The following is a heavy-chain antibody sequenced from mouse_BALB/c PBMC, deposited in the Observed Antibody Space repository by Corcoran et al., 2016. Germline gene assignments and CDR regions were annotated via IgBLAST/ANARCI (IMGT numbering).Heavy chain of an antibody. V-gene: IGHV14-3*02. CDR1: GFNIKDTY. Sequence: EVQLQQSGAELVKPGASVKLSCTASGFNIKDTYMHWVKQRPEQGLEWIGRIDPANGNTKYDPKFQSKATITADTSSNTASLPLSSLTSEDTAVYYCANWDWYFDVWGTGTTVTVSS. CDR2: IDPANGNT. CDR3: ANWDWYFDV. J-gene: IGHJ1*03. D-gene: IGHD4-1*01.